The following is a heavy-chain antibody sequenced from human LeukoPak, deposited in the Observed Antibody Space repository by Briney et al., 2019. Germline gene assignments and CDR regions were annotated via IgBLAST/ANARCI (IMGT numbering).Heavy chain of an antibody. CDR1: GGSISSSSYY. J-gene: IGHJ5*02. CDR2: IYYSGST. V-gene: IGHV4-39*07. D-gene: IGHD6-13*01. Sequence: SETLSLTCTVSGGSISSSSYYWGWIRQPPGKGLEWIGSIYYSGSTYYNPSLQSRVTISLDTSKNQFSLRLSSVTAADTAVYYCARDINEEPTAAAGIWWFDPWGQGTLVTVSS. CDR3: ARDINEEPTAAAGIWWFDP.